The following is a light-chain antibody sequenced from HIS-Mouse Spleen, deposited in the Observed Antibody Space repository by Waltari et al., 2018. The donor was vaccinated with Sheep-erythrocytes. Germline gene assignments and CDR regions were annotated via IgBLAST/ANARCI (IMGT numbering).Light chain of an antibody. J-gene: IGLJ3*02. V-gene: IGLV1-44*01. CDR3: AAWDDSLNGPV. CDR1: RSNIGSTT. CDR2: SNN. Sequence: QSVLTQPPSASGTPGQRVTISCSGSRSNIGSTTVNWYQQPPGTAPKLLIYSNNQRPSGVPDRFSASKSGTSASLAISGLQSEDEADYYCAAWDDSLNGPVFGGGTKLTVL.